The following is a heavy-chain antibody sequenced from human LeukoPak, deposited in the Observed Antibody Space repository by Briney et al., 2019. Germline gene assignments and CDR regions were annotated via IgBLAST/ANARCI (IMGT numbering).Heavy chain of an antibody. CDR3: ARDRSYYDSSGYFPSFDY. V-gene: IGHV3-7*01. Sequence: GGSLRLSCAASGFTFSNYWMSWVRQAPGKGLEWVANIKQDGSEKYYVDSVKGRFTISRDNAKNSLYLQMNSLRAEDTAVYYCARDRSYYDSSGYFPSFDYWGQGTLVTVSS. CDR1: GFTFSNYW. J-gene: IGHJ4*02. D-gene: IGHD3-22*01. CDR2: IKQDGSEK.